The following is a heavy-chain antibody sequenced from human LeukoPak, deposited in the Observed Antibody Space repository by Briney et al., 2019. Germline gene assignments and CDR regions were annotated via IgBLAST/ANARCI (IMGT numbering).Heavy chain of an antibody. CDR1: GFTFSSYW. CDR2: IKQDGSEK. Sequence: QPGGSLRLSCAASGFTFSSYWMSWVRQAPGKGLEGVANIKQDGSEKYYVDSVKGRFTISRDNAQNSLFLQMNSLRAEDTAVYYCARDRTASGWLTYYFDYWGQGALVTVSS. V-gene: IGHV3-7*01. CDR3: ARDRTASGWLTYYFDY. D-gene: IGHD6-19*01. J-gene: IGHJ4*02.